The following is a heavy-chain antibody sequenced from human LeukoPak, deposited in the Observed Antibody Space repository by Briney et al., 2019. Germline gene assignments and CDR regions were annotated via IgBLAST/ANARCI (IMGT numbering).Heavy chain of an antibody. CDR1: SGSISSGGYY. CDR2: IYYSGST. D-gene: IGHD2-15*01. Sequence: PSETLSLTCTVSSGSISSGGYYWTWIRQHPGKGLEWIGYIYYSGSTYYNPSLKSRVTISVDTSKNQFSLRLSSVTAADTAVYYCALGYCGGGSCYAREYFQHWGQGTLVTVSS. J-gene: IGHJ1*01. CDR3: ALGYCGGGSCYAREYFQH. V-gene: IGHV4-31*03.